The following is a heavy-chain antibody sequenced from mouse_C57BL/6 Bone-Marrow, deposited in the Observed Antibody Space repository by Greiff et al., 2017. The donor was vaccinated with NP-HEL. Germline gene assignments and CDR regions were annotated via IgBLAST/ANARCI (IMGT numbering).Heavy chain of an antibody. V-gene: IGHV1-52*01. D-gene: IGHD1-1*01. J-gene: IGHJ2*01. Sequence: VQLQQSGAELVRPGSSVKLSCKASGYTFTSYWMHWVKQRPIQGLEWIGNIDPSDSETHYNQKFKDKATLTVDKSSSTAYMQLSSLTSEDSAVYYCACIYYYGSSLYFDYWGQGTTLTVSS. CDR3: ACIYYYGSSLYFDY. CDR2: IDPSDSET. CDR1: GYTFTSYW.